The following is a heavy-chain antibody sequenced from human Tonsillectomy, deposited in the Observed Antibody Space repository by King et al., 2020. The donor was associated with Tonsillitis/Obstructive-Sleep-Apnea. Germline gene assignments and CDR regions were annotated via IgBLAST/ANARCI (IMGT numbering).Heavy chain of an antibody. Sequence: HVQLVQSGAEVKPPGASVKVPCKASGHIFTSHSIHWVRQAPGQGLEGMGIINPSGGSTSYAQKFQGRVTMARDTATSTVYMELSSQRAEDTAVYYCASGIAVRNAFDIWGQGTMVTVSS. D-gene: IGHD6-19*01. V-gene: IGHV1-46*01. CDR1: GHIFTSHS. J-gene: IGHJ3*02. CDR3: ASGIAVRNAFDI. CDR2: INPSGGST.